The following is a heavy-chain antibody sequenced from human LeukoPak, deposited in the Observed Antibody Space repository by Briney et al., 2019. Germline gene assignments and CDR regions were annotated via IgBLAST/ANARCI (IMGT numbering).Heavy chain of an antibody. CDR1: GGSVSSYF. CDR2: SYTSGST. Sequence: SETLSLTCTVSGGSVSSYFCNWIRQSAGKGLEWIGRSYTSGSTNYNPSLKSRVTMSVDTSKNQFSLKLSSVTAADTAVYYCARERGYSSSWTIDYWGQGTLVTVSS. V-gene: IGHV4-4*07. J-gene: IGHJ4*02. D-gene: IGHD6-13*01. CDR3: ARERGYSSSWTIDY.